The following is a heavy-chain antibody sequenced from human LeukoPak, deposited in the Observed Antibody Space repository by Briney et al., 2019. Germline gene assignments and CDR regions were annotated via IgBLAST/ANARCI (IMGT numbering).Heavy chain of an antibody. D-gene: IGHD2-2*02. CDR3: ARDEYCSSTSCYIDY. V-gene: IGHV1-18*01. Sequence: GASVTVSCKASGYTFTSYGISWARQAPGQGLEWMGWISAYNGNTNYAQKLQGRVTMTTDTSTSTAYMELRSLRSDDTAVYYCARDEYCSSTSCYIDYWGQGTLVTVSS. J-gene: IGHJ4*02. CDR1: GYTFTSYG. CDR2: ISAYNGNT.